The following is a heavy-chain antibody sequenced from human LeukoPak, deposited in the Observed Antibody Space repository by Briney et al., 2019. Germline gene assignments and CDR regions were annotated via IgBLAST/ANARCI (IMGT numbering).Heavy chain of an antibody. CDR3: ARDPTISGSYSDY. J-gene: IGHJ4*02. CDR2: INSNSRTI. Sequence: SGGSLRLSCAASGFTFSSYMMNWVRQAPGKGLEWVSYINSNSRTIYYADSVKGRFTVSRDNVKNSLYLQMNSLRDEDTAVYYCARDPTISGSYSDYWGQGTLVTVSS. V-gene: IGHV3-48*02. D-gene: IGHD1-26*01. CDR1: GFTFSSYM.